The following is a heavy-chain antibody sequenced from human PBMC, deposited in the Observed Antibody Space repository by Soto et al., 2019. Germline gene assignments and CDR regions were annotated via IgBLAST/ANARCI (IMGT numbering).Heavy chain of an antibody. CDR1: GFTFSDEW. CDR3: AKDIGYSSGWYYVFDI. CDR2: ISWNGGSM. Sequence: GGSLRLSCAASGFTFSDEWMNWVRQAPGKGLEWVSGISWNGGSMGYADSVKGRFTISRDNAKNSLYLQMNSLRAEDTALYHCAKDIGYSSGWYYVFDIWGKGTMVT. V-gene: IGHV3-9*01. J-gene: IGHJ3*02. D-gene: IGHD6-19*01.